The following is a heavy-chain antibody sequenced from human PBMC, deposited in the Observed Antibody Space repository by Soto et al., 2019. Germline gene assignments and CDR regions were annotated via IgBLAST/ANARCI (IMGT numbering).Heavy chain of an antibody. V-gene: IGHV3-30-3*01. D-gene: IGHD6-13*01. CDR2: ISYDGTNE. J-gene: IGHJ6*02. CDR1: GFTFSSYP. CDR3: ARPCLYSSNPPYYSYGMDV. Sequence: QVQLVESGGGVVQPGRSLRLSCAASGFTFSSYPMDWVRQAPGKGLEWVAVISYDGTNEHYADSVKGRFTISRDNSKNTLYLQMNSLRAEDTAVYYCARPCLYSSNPPYYSYGMDVWGQGTTVTVSS.